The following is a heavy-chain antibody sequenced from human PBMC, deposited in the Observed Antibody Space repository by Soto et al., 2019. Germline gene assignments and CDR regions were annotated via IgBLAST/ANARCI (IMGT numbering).Heavy chain of an antibody. CDR2: INTDGSST. Sequence: EVQLVESGGGLVQPGGSLRLSCVASGFTFSNYWIHWVRQAPGKGLVWVSRINTDGSSTTYADSVQGRFTITRDNAQNTLYLHMNSLRAEDTAVYYCARDRVYYDSGYYYDYGMDVWGQGTTVTVSS. J-gene: IGHJ6*02. V-gene: IGHV3-74*01. CDR1: GFTFSNYW. D-gene: IGHD3-22*01. CDR3: ARDRVYYDSGYYYDYGMDV.